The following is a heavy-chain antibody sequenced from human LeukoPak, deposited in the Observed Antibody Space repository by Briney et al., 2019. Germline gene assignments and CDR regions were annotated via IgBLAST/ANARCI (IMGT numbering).Heavy chain of an antibody. Sequence: GGSLRLSCAASGFTFSSYWMSWVRQAPGKGRGWVANIKQDGSEKYYVDSVKGRFTISRDNAKNSLYLQMNSLRAEDTAVYYCAREPYCSSTSCFIFDYWGQGTLVTVSS. CDR2: IKQDGSEK. CDR3: AREPYCSSTSCFIFDY. J-gene: IGHJ4*02. CDR1: GFTFSSYW. D-gene: IGHD2-2*01. V-gene: IGHV3-7*03.